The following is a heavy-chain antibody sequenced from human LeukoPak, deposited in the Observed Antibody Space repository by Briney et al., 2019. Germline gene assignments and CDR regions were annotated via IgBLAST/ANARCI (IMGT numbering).Heavy chain of an antibody. J-gene: IGHJ4*02. CDR3: ARHRTRWGGSGIAASIDY. CDR1: GGSISSRSHY. CDR2: IYYSGST. Sequence: SETLSLTCTVSGGSISSRSHYWCWIRQPPGKGLEWLGSIYYSGSTSYNPSLKRRVTISVDTSKNQFSLKLSSVTAADTAVYYCARHRTRWGGSGIAASIDYWGQGTLVTVSS. V-gene: IGHV4-39*01. D-gene: IGHD6-13*01.